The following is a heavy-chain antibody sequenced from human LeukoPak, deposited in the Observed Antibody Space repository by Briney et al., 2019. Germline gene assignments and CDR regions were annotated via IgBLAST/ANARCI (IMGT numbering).Heavy chain of an antibody. D-gene: IGHD3-16*01. J-gene: IGHJ4*02. V-gene: IGHV3-7*03. CDR3: ARHGPSYYFDY. Sequence: SGGSLRLSCAASGFSFSNHWMTWVRQAPGKGLEWVANIKPDGSQQYYVDSMKGRFTISRDNAKNSLYLQMNSLRTEDTAVYYCARHGPSYYFDYWGQGTLVTVSS. CDR2: IKPDGSQQ. CDR1: GFSFSNHW.